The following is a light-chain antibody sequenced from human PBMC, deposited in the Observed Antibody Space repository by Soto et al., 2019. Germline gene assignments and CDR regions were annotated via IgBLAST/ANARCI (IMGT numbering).Light chain of an antibody. V-gene: IGKV3D-15*01. J-gene: IGKJ4*01. CDR2: GAS. CDR3: QSYNDWPLT. CDR1: QSISSSY. Sequence: EIVLTQSPGTLSLSPGKRATLSCRASQSISSSYLAWYQQKSGQAPRLLIYGASTRASGIPTRFSGSGSGTEFTLTISSLQSEDFAVYFCQSYNDWPLTFGGGTKVDI.